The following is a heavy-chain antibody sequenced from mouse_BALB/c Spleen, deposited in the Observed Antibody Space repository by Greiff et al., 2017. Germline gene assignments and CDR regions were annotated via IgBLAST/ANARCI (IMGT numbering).Heavy chain of an antibody. CDR2: IYPGTGIT. CDR3: SRDLGLGWSFGV. Sequence: QVQLQQPGAELVQPGASVKMSCKASGYTFTSYWINWVQQTPGQGLEWRGDIYPGTGITNSNEKFKSKATLTLDTSSSTAYMQLSSRTAEGSAFYYCSRDLGLGWSFGVGGAGTTVTVSS. CDR1: GYTFTSYW. V-gene: IGHV1-55*01. D-gene: IGHD2-4*01. J-gene: IGHJ1*01.